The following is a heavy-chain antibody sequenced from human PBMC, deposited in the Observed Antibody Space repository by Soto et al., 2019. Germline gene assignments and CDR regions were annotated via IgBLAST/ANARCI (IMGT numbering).Heavy chain of an antibody. Sequence: GESLKISCKGSGYSFTSYWIGWVRQMPGKGLEWMGIIYPGDSDTRYSPSFQGQVTISADKSISTAYLQWSSLKASDTAMYYCATLGGCSSTSCHTYWYFDLWGRGTLVTVSS. CDR1: GYSFTSYW. D-gene: IGHD2-2*02. CDR2: IYPGDSDT. J-gene: IGHJ2*01. V-gene: IGHV5-51*01. CDR3: ATLGGCSSTSCHTYWYFDL.